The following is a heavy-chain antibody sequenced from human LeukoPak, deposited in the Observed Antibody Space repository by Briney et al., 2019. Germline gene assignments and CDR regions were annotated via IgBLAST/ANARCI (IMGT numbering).Heavy chain of an antibody. Sequence: GESLRISCKGSGYSFTSYWIGWVRQMPGKGLEWMGIIYPGDSDTRYSPSFQGQVTISADKSISTAYLQRSSLKASDTAMYYCARLPPLFGSGSYTRYYYYYGMDVWGQGTTVTVSS. V-gene: IGHV5-51*01. CDR3: ARLPPLFGSGSYTRYYYYYGMDV. D-gene: IGHD3-10*01. CDR2: IYPGDSDT. CDR1: GYSFTSYW. J-gene: IGHJ6*02.